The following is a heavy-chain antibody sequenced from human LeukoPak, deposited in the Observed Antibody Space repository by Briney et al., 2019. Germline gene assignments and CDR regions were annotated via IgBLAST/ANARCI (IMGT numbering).Heavy chain of an antibody. CDR3: ARAGWYKGYYFDY. CDR1: GGTFSSYA. CDR2: IIPIFGTA. V-gene: IGHV1-69*06. J-gene: IGHJ4*02. D-gene: IGHD6-19*01. Sequence: PWASVKVSCKASGGTFSSYAISWVRQAPGQGLEWMGGIIPIFGTANYAQKFQGRVTITADKSTSTAYMELSSLRSEDTAVYYCARAGWYKGYYFDYWGQGTLVTVSS.